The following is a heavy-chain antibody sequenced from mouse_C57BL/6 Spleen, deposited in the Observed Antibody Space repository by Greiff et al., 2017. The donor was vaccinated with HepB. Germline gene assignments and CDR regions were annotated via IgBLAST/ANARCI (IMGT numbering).Heavy chain of an antibody. Sequence: QVQLKQPGAELVKPGASVKLSCKASGYTFTSYWMHWVKQRPGQGLEWIGMIHPNSGSTNYNEKFKSKATLTVDKSSSTAYMQLSSLTSEDSAVYYCARGGWDRNFDYWGQGTTLTVSS. V-gene: IGHV1-64*01. CDR1: GYTFTSYW. D-gene: IGHD3-3*01. CDR2: IHPNSGST. J-gene: IGHJ2*01. CDR3: ARGGWDRNFDY.